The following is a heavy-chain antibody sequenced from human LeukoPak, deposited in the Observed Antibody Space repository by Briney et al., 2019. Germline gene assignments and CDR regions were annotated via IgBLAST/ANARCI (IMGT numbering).Heavy chain of an antibody. V-gene: IGHV1-8*01. CDR1: GYTFTSYD. D-gene: IGHD1-26*01. Sequence: ASVKVSCKASGYTFTSYDINWVRQATGQGLEWMGWMNPNSGITGYAQKFQGRVTMTRNTSISTAYMELSSLRSEDTAVYYCARHTTRVGAISYWGQGTLVTVSS. CDR2: MNPNSGIT. J-gene: IGHJ4*02. CDR3: ARHTTRVGAISY.